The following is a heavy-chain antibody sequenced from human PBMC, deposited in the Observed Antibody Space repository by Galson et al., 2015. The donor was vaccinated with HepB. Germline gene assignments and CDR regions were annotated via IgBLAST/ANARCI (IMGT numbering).Heavy chain of an antibody. Sequence: QSGAEVKKPGESLKISCKGSGYSFTTNWIGWVRQMPGKGLEWIGIIYPGDSDTRYSPSFKGHVTVSVDKSISTAYLQWSSLKASDTAIFYCARLIKGSTYNTSHWYFDLWGRGTLVTVSS. D-gene: IGHD1-14*01. J-gene: IGHJ2*01. V-gene: IGHV5-51*03. CDR1: GYSFTTNW. CDR2: IYPGDSDT. CDR3: ARLIKGSTYNTSHWYFDL.